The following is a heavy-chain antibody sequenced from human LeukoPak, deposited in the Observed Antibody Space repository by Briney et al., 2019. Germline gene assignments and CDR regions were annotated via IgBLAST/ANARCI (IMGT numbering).Heavy chain of an antibody. D-gene: IGHD3-22*01. CDR3: ARARPYDSSGYRSDHDAFDI. J-gene: IGHJ3*02. CDR2: IIPILGIA. CDR1: GGTFSSYA. Sequence: ASVKVSCKASGGTFSSYAISWVRQAPGQGLEWMGRIIPILGIANYAQKFQGRVTITADKSTSTAYMELSSLRSEDTAVYYCARARPYDSSGYRSDHDAFDIWGQGTMVTVSS. V-gene: IGHV1-69*04.